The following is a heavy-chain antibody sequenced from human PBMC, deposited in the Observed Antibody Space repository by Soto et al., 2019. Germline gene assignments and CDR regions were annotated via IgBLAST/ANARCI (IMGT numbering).Heavy chain of an antibody. CDR3: AREYSNSPEAFDI. Sequence: PSEALSFTCTASGGSVNSDYYYWSWIRQPPGKGLEWIGYIYNSGRTNYNPSLKSRVSISMDTSRNQFSLKLTSVTAADTAVFYCAREYSNSPEAFDIWGQGSLVTVSS. CDR1: GGSVNSDYYY. D-gene: IGHD1-26*01. V-gene: IGHV4-61*01. J-gene: IGHJ4*02. CDR2: IYNSGRT.